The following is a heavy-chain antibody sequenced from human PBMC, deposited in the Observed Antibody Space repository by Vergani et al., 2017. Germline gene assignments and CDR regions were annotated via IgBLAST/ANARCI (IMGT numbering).Heavy chain of an antibody. Sequence: EVQLVESGGGLVQPGGSLRLSCAASGFTFSSYWMSWVRQAPGKGLEWVANIKQDGSEKYYVDSVKGRFTISRDNAKNSLYLQMNSLRAEDTAVYYCTTAPSYYYGSGSYGYWGQGTLVTVSS. CDR1: GFTFSSYW. V-gene: IGHV3-7*03. D-gene: IGHD3-10*01. CDR2: IKQDGSEK. J-gene: IGHJ4*02. CDR3: TTAPSYYYGSGSYGY.